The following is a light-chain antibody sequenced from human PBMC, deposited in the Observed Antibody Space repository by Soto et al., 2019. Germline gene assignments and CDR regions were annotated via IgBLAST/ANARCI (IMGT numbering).Light chain of an antibody. CDR1: QSVRDRY. Sequence: EIVLTQSPGTLSLSPGERATLSCRASQSVRDRYLAWYQQKPGQAPSLLIYDTSTRATGVPDRFRGSGSGTDFALTICRVEPEDFAIYFCQQYGSSPGTFGQGTKVEI. V-gene: IGKV3-20*01. J-gene: IGKJ1*01. CDR2: DTS. CDR3: QQYGSSPGT.